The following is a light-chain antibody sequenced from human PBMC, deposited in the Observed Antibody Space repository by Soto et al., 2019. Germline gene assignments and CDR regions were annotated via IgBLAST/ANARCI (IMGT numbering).Light chain of an antibody. Sequence: ENVLTQSPGTLSLSPGDRATLSCRASQSVSSSFLAWYQQKPGQAPRLLIYGASNRDSGIPDRFSGSGSGTDFPLTITRLEPGDFAVYYCQQYGRSPDLFTFGPGTKVEIK. CDR2: GAS. J-gene: IGKJ3*01. CDR1: QSVSSSF. CDR3: QQYGRSPDLFT. V-gene: IGKV3-20*01.